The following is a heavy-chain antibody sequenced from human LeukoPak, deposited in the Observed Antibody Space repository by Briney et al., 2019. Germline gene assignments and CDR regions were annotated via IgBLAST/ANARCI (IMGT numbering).Heavy chain of an antibody. CDR1: GFTFSSYT. Sequence: PGGSLRLSCAASGFTFSSYTMNWVRQAPGKGLEWVSSISSTSSYIYYADSVEGRFTISRDNAKNSLYLQMNSLGAEDTAVYYCAAGGTYFDCWGQGTLVTVSS. CDR3: AAGGTYFDC. D-gene: IGHD1-26*01. CDR2: ISSTSSYI. J-gene: IGHJ4*02. V-gene: IGHV3-21*01.